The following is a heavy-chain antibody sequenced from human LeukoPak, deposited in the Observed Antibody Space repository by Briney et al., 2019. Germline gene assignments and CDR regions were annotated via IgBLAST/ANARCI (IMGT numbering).Heavy chain of an antibody. D-gene: IGHD3-10*01. J-gene: IGHJ4*02. Sequence: GGSLRLSCAASGFTFDSYAMSWVRQAPGKGLEWVSGISGSGGSTFYADSVKGRFTISRDNSKNTLHVQMNTLGAEDTAVYYCAKDPKLLWFGESRPDYFDYWGQGTLVTVSS. CDR1: GFTFDSYA. CDR3: AKDPKLLWFGESRPDYFDY. CDR2: ISGSGGST. V-gene: IGHV3-23*01.